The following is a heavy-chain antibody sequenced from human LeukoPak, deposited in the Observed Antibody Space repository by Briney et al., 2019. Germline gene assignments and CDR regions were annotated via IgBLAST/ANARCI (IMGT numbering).Heavy chain of an antibody. CDR3: ARTEGGWYSGSYPFDY. V-gene: IGHV1-69*06. CDR2: IIPIFGTA. J-gene: IGHJ4*02. D-gene: IGHD1-26*01. CDR1: GGTFSSYA. Sequence: SVKVSCKASGGTFSSYAISWVRQAPGQGLEWMGGIIPIFGTANYAQKFQGRVTITADKSTSTAYMELRSLRSDDTAVYYCARTEGGWYSGSYPFDYWGQGTLVTVSS.